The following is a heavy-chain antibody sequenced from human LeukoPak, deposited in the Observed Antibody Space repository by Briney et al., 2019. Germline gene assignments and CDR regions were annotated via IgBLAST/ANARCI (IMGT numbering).Heavy chain of an antibody. CDR2: ISSSGSTI. CDR1: GFAFSDYY. V-gene: IGHV3-11*01. CDR3: AREGSGWENDAFDI. J-gene: IGHJ3*02. D-gene: IGHD6-19*01. Sequence: PGGSLRLSCAASGFAFSDYYMSWIRQAPGKGLEWVSYISSSGSTIYYADSVKGRFTISRDNAKNSLYLQMNSLRAEDTAVYYCAREGSGWENDAFDIWGQGTMVTVSS.